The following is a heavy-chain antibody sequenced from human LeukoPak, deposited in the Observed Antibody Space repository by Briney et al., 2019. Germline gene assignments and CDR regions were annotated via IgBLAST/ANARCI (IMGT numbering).Heavy chain of an antibody. CDR2: ISSNGGST. D-gene: IGHD4-11*01. J-gene: IGHJ6*03. CDR1: GFTFSSYA. CDR3: ARDGVYSNYEGYYYHYYMDV. V-gene: IGHV3-64*01. Sequence: GGSLRLSCAASGFTFSSYAMHWVRQAPGKGLEYVSAISSNGGSTYYANSVKGRFTISRDNSKNTLYLQMGSLRAEDMAVYYCARDGVYSNYEGYYYHYYMDVWGKGTTVTVSS.